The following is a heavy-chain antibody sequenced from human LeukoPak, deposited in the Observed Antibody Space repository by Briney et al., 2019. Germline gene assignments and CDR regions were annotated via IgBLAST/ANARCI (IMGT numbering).Heavy chain of an antibody. CDR2: INPNSGNT. D-gene: IGHD3-22*01. V-gene: IGHV1-8*02. J-gene: IGHJ4*02. CDR3: ARGRDDSSGFTLFDY. Sequence: GASVKVSCKASGYTFTGYYMHWVRQAPGQGLEWMGWINPNSGNTGYAQKFQGRVTMTRNTSISTAYMELSSLRSEDTAVYYCARGRDDSSGFTLFDYWGQGTLVTVSS. CDR1: GYTFTGYY.